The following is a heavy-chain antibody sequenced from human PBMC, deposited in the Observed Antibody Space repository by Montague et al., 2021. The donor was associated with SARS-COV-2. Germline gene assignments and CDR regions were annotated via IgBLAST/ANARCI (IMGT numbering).Heavy chain of an antibody. J-gene: IGHJ3*01. D-gene: IGHD3-22*01. Sequence: SEALSLTCTVSGGSITNNSYYWAWIRQPPGKGLEWIGSIYYTGNTYYNPSLKSRVTISVVTSKNHFTLKLSSVTAAETAVYYCARLKRYFDSSGSPSAFDFWGQGTKVTVSS. CDR1: GGSITNNSYY. CDR2: IYYTGNT. CDR3: ARLKRYFDSSGSPSAFDF. V-gene: IGHV4-39*02.